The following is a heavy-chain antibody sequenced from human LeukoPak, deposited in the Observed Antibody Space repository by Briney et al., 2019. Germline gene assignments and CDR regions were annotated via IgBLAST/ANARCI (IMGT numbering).Heavy chain of an antibody. CDR1: GYTLTELS. D-gene: IGHD3-9*01. CDR3: ATRSGGYFDWVHAFDI. CDR2: FDPEDGET. Sequence: ASVKVSCKASGYTLTELSMHWVRQAPGKGLEWMGGFDPEDGETIYAQKFQGRVTMTEDTSTDTAYMELSSLRSEDTAVYYCATRSGGYFDWVHAFDIWGQGTMVTVSS. V-gene: IGHV1-24*01. J-gene: IGHJ3*02.